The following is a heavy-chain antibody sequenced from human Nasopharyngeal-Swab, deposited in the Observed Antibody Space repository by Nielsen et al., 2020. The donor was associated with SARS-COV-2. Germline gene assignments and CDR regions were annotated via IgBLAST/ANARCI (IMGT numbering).Heavy chain of an antibody. CDR3: ARGAVAGRNAFDI. CDR1: GFNVSRFG. Sequence: GESLKISCAASGFNVSRFGMHWVRQAPVKGLQWMAFISYDGSIQYYADSVKGRLTISRDTSKNTLYLHMNNLRPEDTAVYYCARGAVAGRNAFDIWGQGTMVTVSS. V-gene: IGHV3-30*03. J-gene: IGHJ3*02. D-gene: IGHD6-19*01. CDR2: ISYDGSIQ.